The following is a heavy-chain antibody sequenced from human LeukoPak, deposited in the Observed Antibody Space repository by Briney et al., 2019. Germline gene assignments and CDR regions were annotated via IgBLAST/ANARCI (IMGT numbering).Heavy chain of an antibody. J-gene: IGHJ4*02. V-gene: IGHV3-7*01. D-gene: IGHD3-22*01. CDR3: ARDGGGSSGYYWGLGY. CDR1: GFTFTDYW. Sequence: AGGSLRLSCTTSGFTFTDYWMTWVRQAPGKGLEWVANINQDGSKKFYVDSVKGRFTISRDNAKDTLYLQMNSLTAEDTAVYYCARDGGGSSGYYWGLGYWGQGTLVTVSS. CDR2: INQDGSKK.